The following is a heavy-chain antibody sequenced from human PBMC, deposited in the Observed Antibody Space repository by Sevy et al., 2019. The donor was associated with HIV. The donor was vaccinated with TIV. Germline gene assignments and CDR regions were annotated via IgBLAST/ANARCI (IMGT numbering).Heavy chain of an antibody. CDR1: GFTFSSYA. V-gene: IGHV3-23*01. CDR3: AKDLAATITTYYFDS. CDR2: ISGSGGST. Sequence: GGSLRLSCAASGFTFSSYAMSWVRQAPGKGLEWVSAISGSGGSTYYADSVKGRFTIYRDNSKNTLYLQMNSLRAEDTAAYYSAKDLAATITTYYFDSWGQGTLVTVSS. J-gene: IGHJ4*02. D-gene: IGHD5-12*01.